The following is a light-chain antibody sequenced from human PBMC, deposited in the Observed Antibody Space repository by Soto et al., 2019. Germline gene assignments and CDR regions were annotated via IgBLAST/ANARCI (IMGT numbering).Light chain of an antibody. V-gene: IGKV3-20*01. CDR1: QSVSSRY. CDR2: GAS. Sequence: EIVLTQSPGTLSLSPGERATLSCRASQSVSSRYLAWYQQRPGQAPRLLIYGASSRATGIPDKFSGSGSGTDFTLTISRLEPVDCGVYYCQQYGSSITCGQGTRLDVK. J-gene: IGKJ5*01. CDR3: QQYGSSIT.